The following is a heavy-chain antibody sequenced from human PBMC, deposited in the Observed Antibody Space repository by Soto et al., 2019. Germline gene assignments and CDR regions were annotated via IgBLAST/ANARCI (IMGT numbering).Heavy chain of an antibody. CDR2: IYYSGST. V-gene: IGHV4-59*08. CDR1: GGSISSYY. CDR3: ARPVAGTYYY. J-gene: IGHJ4*02. D-gene: IGHD6-19*01. Sequence: TSETLSLTCTVSGGSISSYYWSWIRQPPGKGLEWIGYIYYSGSTNYNPSLKSRVTISVDTSKNQFSLKLSSVTAADTAVYYCARPVAGTYYYWGQGTLVTVSS.